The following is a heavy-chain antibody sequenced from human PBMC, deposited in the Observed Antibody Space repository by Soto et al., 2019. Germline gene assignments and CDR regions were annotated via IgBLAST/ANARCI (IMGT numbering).Heavy chain of an antibody. J-gene: IGHJ4*02. V-gene: IGHV3-33*01. CDR3: ARARDGYNRGLSH. Sequence: QVQLVESGGGVVQPGRSLRLSCAASGFSLSSYGMHWVRQAPGKGLEWVAVIYYDESDKVYADSVKGRFTVSKDTSKYTLYLQMNSLRAEDTAVYFCARARDGYNRGLSHWGQGTLVTVSS. D-gene: IGHD5-12*01. CDR1: GFSLSSYG. CDR2: IYYDESDK.